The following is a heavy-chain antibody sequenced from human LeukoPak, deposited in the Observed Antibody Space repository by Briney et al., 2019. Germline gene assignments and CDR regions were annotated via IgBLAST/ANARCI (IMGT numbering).Heavy chain of an antibody. D-gene: IGHD6-19*01. CDR3: ARGGYSSGWYHFDD. CDR1: GFTFDDYG. J-gene: IGHJ4*02. Sequence: GGSLRLSCAASGFTFDDYGMSWVRQAPGKGLVWVSRINSDGSSTSYADSVKGRFTISRDTAKNTLYLQMNSLRAEDTAVYYCARGGYSSGWYHFDDWGQGTLVTVSS. CDR2: INSDGSST. V-gene: IGHV3-74*01.